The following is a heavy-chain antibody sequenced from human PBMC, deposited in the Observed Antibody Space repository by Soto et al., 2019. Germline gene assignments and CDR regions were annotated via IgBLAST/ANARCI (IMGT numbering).Heavy chain of an antibody. J-gene: IGHJ3*01. CDR1: GFSLSADGVG. Sequence: QITLKESGPTLVKPTQTLTLTCTFSGFSLSADGVGVGWIRQPPGKALEWLALIYWDDDKRYRPSLKSRRTITKDTSTHQVVLTMTNMDPVDTATYYCAHAYGGTSWPNDAFDVWGQGTVVTVSS. D-gene: IGHD2-2*01. CDR3: AHAYGGTSWPNDAFDV. CDR2: IYWDDDK. V-gene: IGHV2-5*02.